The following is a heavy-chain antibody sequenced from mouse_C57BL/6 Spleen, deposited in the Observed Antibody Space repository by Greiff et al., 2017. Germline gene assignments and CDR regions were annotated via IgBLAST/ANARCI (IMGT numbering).Heavy chain of an antibody. V-gene: IGHV14-3*01. CDR1: GFNIKNTY. CDR2: IDPANGNT. D-gene: IGHD1-1*01. Sequence: VQLKESVAELVRPGASVKLSCTASGFNIKNTYMHWVKQRPEQGLEWIGRIDPANGNTKYAPKFQGKATITADTSSNTAYLQLSSLTSEDTAIYYCARARPATVGPTFDYWGQGTTLTVSS. J-gene: IGHJ2*01. CDR3: ARARPATVGPTFDY.